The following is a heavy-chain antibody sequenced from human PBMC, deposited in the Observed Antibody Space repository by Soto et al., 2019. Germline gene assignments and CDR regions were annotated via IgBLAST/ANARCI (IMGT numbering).Heavy chain of an antibody. CDR1: GFTLSSYS. Sequence: SRILSGAATGFTLSSYSMNWVRQVPGKGLEWVSYMSSSSSTIYYADSVKGRFTISRDNAKNSLYLQMNSRRAEDRAVYSCARDGRAVHYWG. V-gene: IGHV3-48*01. D-gene: IGHD3-10*01. CDR2: MSSSSSTI. J-gene: IGHJ4*01. CDR3: ARDGRAVHY.